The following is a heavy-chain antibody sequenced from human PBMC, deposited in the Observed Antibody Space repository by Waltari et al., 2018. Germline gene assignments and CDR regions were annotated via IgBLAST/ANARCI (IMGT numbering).Heavy chain of an antibody. J-gene: IGHJ4*02. V-gene: IGHV3-7*04. CDR2: INQDGSGE. CDR1: GFTFSNFW. Sequence: EVQLVESGGGLVQPGGCLRLSCAASGFTFSNFWMSWARQAPGKGLEWVANINQDGSGEYYVDSVKGRFTISRDNAKNSLYLQMNSLRAEDTAVYYCQRGDYWGQGTLVTVSS. CDR3: QRGDY.